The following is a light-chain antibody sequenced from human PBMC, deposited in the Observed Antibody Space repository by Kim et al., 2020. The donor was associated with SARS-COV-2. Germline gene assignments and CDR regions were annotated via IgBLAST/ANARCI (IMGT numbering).Light chain of an antibody. J-gene: IGLJ1*01. Sequence: QSVLTQPPSGSGTTGQRVTISCSGSSSNIGSNTVNWYQQLPGTAPKLLIYSNNQRPSGVPDRFSGSTSGTSASLAISGLQSEDEADYYCAAWDDSLNGYVFGTGTKGTVL. CDR2: SNN. V-gene: IGLV1-44*01. CDR3: AAWDDSLNGYV. CDR1: SSNIGSNT.